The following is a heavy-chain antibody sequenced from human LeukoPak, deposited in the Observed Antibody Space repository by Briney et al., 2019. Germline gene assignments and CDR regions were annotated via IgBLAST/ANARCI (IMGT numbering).Heavy chain of an antibody. J-gene: IGHJ4*02. CDR3: ARDGDFWSGYRSIDY. D-gene: IGHD3-3*01. CDR2: ISISGSTI. V-gene: IGHV3-48*03. Sequence: GGSLRLSCAASGFTFTSYEMNWVRQHPGKGLEWVSYISISGSTIYYAHSVKGRFSISRDNAKRSQYLQKNSARAEDTAVYYCARDGDFWSGYRSIDYWGQGALVTVSS. CDR1: GFTFTSYE.